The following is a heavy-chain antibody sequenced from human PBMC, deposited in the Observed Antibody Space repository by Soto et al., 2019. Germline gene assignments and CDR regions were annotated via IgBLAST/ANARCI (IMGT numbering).Heavy chain of an antibody. CDR3: AAEHCSGGSCYSGPHAFDI. CDR2: IVVGSGNT. Sequence: SVKVSCKASGFTFTSSAMQWVRQARGQRLEWIGWIVVGSGNTNYAQKFQERVTITRDMSTSTAYTELSSLRSEDTAVYYCAAEHCSGGSCYSGPHAFDIWGQGTMVTVSS. V-gene: IGHV1-58*02. CDR1: GFTFTSSA. D-gene: IGHD2-15*01. J-gene: IGHJ3*02.